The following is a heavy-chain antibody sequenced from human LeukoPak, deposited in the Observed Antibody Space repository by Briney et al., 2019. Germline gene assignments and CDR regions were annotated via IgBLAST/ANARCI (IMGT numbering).Heavy chain of an antibody. D-gene: IGHD3-22*01. Sequence: GGSLRLSCADSGFIFSSYWMTWVRQAPGKGLEWVANIKPDGSEKNYVDAVKGRFTISRDNAENSLYLQMNSLRVEDTAVYYCANGKNYYPYWGQGTLVTVSS. CDR2: IKPDGSEK. CDR1: GFIFSSYW. CDR3: ANGKNYYPY. V-gene: IGHV3-7*01. J-gene: IGHJ4*02.